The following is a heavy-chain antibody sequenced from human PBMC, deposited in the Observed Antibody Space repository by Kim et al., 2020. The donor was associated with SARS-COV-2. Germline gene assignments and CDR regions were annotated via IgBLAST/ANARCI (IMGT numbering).Heavy chain of an antibody. CDR2: IYYIGST. J-gene: IGHJ6*01. CDR1: GGSISSTSYY. V-gene: IGHV4-39*01. CDR3: SRYCSTTSRYGAMDV. Sequence: SETLSLTCIVSGGSISSTSYYWGWIRQPPGKGLEWIGTIYYIGSTYYNPSLKSRVTISVETSTNQFSLKMSSVIAADTVLYYCSRYCSTTSRYGAMDVWG. D-gene: IGHD2-2*01.